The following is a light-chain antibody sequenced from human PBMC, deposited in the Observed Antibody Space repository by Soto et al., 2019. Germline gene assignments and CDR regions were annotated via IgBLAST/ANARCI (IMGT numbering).Light chain of an antibody. CDR2: EVT. V-gene: IGLV2-8*01. J-gene: IGLJ2*01. CDR3: CSFAGGGNPVL. CDR1: SSDVGGYNY. Sequence: QSALTQPPSASGSLGQSVTISCTGTSSDVGGYNYVSWHQQHPGKAPKVMIYEVTKRPPGVPDRFSGSKSGNTASLTVSGLQDDDEDAYYCCSFAGGGNPVLLGGGTKLTVL.